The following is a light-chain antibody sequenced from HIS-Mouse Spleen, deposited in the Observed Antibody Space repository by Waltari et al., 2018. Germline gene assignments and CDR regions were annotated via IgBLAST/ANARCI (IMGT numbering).Light chain of an antibody. CDR1: ALPKKY. CDR2: ETS. V-gene: IGLV3-10*01. CDR3: YSTDSRGNHRV. Sequence: SYELTQPPSVSVSPGQTARITCAGDALPKKYAYWYKQKSGQAPVLVIYETSKGPSGMPERFSCSSSGTMATLTISGAQVEDEADYYCYSTDSRGNHRVFGGGTKLTVL. J-gene: IGLJ2*01.